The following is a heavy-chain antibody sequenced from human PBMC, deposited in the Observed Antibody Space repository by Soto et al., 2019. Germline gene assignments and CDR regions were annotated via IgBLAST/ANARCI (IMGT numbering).Heavy chain of an antibody. CDR1: GYTFTGYY. Sequence: ASVKVSCKASGYTFTGYYMHWVRQAPGQGLEWMGWINPNSGGTNYAQKFQGGVTITRDTSISTAYMELSRLRSDDTAVYYCARDGVLLWFGDALGAYYYGMDVWGQGTTVTVSS. J-gene: IGHJ6*02. D-gene: IGHD3-10*01. CDR3: ARDGVLLWFGDALGAYYYGMDV. CDR2: INPNSGGT. V-gene: IGHV1-2*02.